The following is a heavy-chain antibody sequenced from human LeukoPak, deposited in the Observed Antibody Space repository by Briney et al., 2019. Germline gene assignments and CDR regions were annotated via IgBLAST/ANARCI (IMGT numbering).Heavy chain of an antibody. J-gene: IGHJ4*02. Sequence: GGSLRLSCAASGFTFSSYAMSWVRQAPGKGLEWVSAISGSGGSTYYADSVKGRFTISRDNSKNTLYLQMNSQRAEDTAVYYCAKLYDILTNFDYWGQGTLVTVSS. CDR2: ISGSGGST. CDR1: GFTFSSYA. V-gene: IGHV3-23*01. D-gene: IGHD3-9*01. CDR3: AKLYDILTNFDY.